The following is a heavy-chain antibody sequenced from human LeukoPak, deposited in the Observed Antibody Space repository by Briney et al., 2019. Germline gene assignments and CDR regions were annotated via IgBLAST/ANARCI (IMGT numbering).Heavy chain of an antibody. V-gene: IGHV3-23*01. CDR3: VKENFGDYFAY. J-gene: IGHJ4*02. CDR2: IRSSGDAT. CDR1: GFTFSSYG. D-gene: IGHD4-17*01. Sequence: PGGSLTLSCAASGFTFSSYGMSWVRQAPGKGLAWVSFIRSSGDATYYADSVKGRFTISRHNSKNTLYLQTGSLGPEDTALYYCVKENFGDYFAYWGQGTLVTVSS.